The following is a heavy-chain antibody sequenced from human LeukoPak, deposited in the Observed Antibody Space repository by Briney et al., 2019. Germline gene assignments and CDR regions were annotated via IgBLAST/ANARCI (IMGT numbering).Heavy chain of an antibody. CDR3: ARLLSLRAFDI. D-gene: IGHD3-16*02. CDR2: ISSSSSTI. CDR1: GFTFSSYS. J-gene: IGHJ3*02. Sequence: GGSLRLSCAASGFTFSSYSMNWVRQAPGKGLEWVSYISSSSSTIYYADSVKGRFTISRDNAKNSLYLQMNGLRAEDTAVYYCARLLSLRAFDIWGQGTMVTVSS. V-gene: IGHV3-48*01.